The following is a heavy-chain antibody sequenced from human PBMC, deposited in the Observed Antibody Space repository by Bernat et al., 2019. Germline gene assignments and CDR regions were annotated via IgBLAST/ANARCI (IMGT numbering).Heavy chain of an antibody. CDR3: AKKYCSSITCYHDY. D-gene: IGHD2/OR15-2a*01. CDR1: GFTFSTYA. Sequence: EVQLSESGGGLVQPGGSLRLSCAASGFTFSTYAMTWVRQAPGKGLEWVSVISGSGATTYYADSVKGRFTISRDNSKNTLYLQMNSLRAEDTAVYYCAKKYCSSITCYHDYWGQGTLVTVSS. CDR2: ISGSGATT. V-gene: IGHV3-23*01. J-gene: IGHJ4*02.